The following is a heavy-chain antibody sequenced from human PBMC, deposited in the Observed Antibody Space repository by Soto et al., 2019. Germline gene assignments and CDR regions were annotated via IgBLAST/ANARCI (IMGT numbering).Heavy chain of an antibody. V-gene: IGHV3-66*01. CDR1: GFTVSSNY. J-gene: IGHJ6*02. Sequence: EVQLVESGGGLVQPGGSLRLSCAASGFTVSSNYMSWVRQAPGKGLEWVSVIYRGGSTYYADSVKGRFTISRDNSKNTLYLQMNILRAEDTAVSDCARDEGPRYYYGMDVWGQGTTVTVSS. CDR3: ARDEGPRYYYGMDV. CDR2: IYRGGST.